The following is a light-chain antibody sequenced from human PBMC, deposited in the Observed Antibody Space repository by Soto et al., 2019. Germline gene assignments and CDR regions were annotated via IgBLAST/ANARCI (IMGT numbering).Light chain of an antibody. V-gene: IGKV1-9*01. CDR3: QQFNSSPFT. CDR2: TVS. J-gene: IGKJ4*01. CDR1: QAIRSS. Sequence: DIQLTQSPSFLSASVGARLTITCRASQAIRSSLAWYQQKQGKAPNLLIYTVSTLQSGVPSRSSGSRSGTEFTLTISSLQPEDFATYYCQQFNSSPFTFGGGTKVEI.